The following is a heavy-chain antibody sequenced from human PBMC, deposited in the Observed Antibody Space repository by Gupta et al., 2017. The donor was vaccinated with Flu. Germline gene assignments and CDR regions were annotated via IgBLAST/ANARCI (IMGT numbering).Heavy chain of an antibody. CDR1: GFTVSSYA. CDR2: ISGSGGST. V-gene: IGHV3-23*01. CDR3: AKEPHHSIAAAGTLDY. Sequence: EVQLLESGGGLVQPGGSLRLSCAASGFTVSSYAMSWVRQAPGKGLEWVSAISGSGGSTYYADSVKGRFTISRDNSKNTLYLQMNSLRAEDTAVYYCAKEPHHSIAAAGTLDYWGQGTLVTVSS. J-gene: IGHJ4*02. D-gene: IGHD6-13*01.